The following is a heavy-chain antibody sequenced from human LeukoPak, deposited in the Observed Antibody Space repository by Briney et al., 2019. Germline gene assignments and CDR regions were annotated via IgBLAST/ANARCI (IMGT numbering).Heavy chain of an antibody. D-gene: IGHD1-26*01. J-gene: IGHJ4*02. V-gene: IGHV3-30-3*01. CDR1: GFTFSSYA. CDR2: ISYDGSNT. Sequence: PGGSLRLSCAASGFTFSSYAMDWVRQAPGKGLEWVAVISYDGSNTYYADSVKGRFTISRDNSKNTLYLQMNSLRAEDTAVYYCARDYSGSFPPPFDYWGQGTLVTVSS. CDR3: ARDYSGSFPPPFDY.